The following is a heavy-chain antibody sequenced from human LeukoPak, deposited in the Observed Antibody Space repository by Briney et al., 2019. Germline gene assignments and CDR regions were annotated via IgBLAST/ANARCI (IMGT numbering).Heavy chain of an antibody. V-gene: IGHV4-39*07. D-gene: IGHD5-24*01. CDR2: IYYSGST. CDR3: ARDGATEPAKYYFDY. CDR1: GGSISSSSYY. Sequence: PSETLSLTCTVSGGSISSSSYYWGWIRQPPGKGLEWIGSIYYSGSTYYNPSLKSRVTISVDTSKNQFSLKLSSVTAADTAVYYCARDGATEPAKYYFDYWGQGTLVTVSS. J-gene: IGHJ4*02.